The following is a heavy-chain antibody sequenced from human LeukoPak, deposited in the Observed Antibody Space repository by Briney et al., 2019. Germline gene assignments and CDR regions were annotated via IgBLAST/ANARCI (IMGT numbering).Heavy chain of an antibody. Sequence: SETLSLTCTVSGGSISSRTYYWSWIRQHPGKGLEWIGYIYYSGSTYYNPSPRSRLSISVDTSKNHFSLKLSSVTAADTAVYFCARDRRGLDFYDAFDIWGQGTMVTVSS. CDR1: GGSISSRTYY. J-gene: IGHJ3*02. V-gene: IGHV4-31*03. D-gene: IGHD2/OR15-2a*01. CDR3: ARDRRGLDFYDAFDI. CDR2: IYYSGST.